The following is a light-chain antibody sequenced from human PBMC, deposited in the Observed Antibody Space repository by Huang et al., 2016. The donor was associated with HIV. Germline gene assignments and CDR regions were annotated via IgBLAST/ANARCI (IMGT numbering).Light chain of an antibody. J-gene: IGKJ4*01. CDR1: LGINTW. Sequence: DVQVTQSPPSVSASVGDRVTITCRASLGINTWLAGYQQKPGTAPKLLIFAASSLQSGVPSRFRGSGSGTDFTLTISSLQPEDVATYYCQQANSFPHLTFGGGTKVEIK. V-gene: IGKV1-12*01. CDR2: AAS. CDR3: QQANSFPHLT.